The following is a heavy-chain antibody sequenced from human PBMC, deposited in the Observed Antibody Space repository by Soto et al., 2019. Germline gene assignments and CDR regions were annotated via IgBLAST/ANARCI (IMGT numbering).Heavy chain of an antibody. D-gene: IGHD6-19*01. CDR1: GFTFDDYA. V-gene: IGHV3-9*01. Sequence: EVQLVESGGGLVQPGRSLRLSCAASGFTFDDYAMHWVRQAPGKGLEWVSGISWNSGSIGYADSVKGRFTISRDNAKNSLYLQMNSLRAEDTALYYCAKSPRSGWYPGEIYFDYWGQGTLVTVSS. CDR2: ISWNSGSI. CDR3: AKSPRSGWYPGEIYFDY. J-gene: IGHJ4*02.